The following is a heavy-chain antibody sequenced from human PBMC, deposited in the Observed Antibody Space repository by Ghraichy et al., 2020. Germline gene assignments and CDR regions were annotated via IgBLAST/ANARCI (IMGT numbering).Heavy chain of an antibody. J-gene: IGHJ4*02. CDR3: VREREGSSSGWYVFEY. D-gene: IGHD6-19*01. V-gene: IGHV3-21*01. CDR2: ISSSDNYI. Sequence: GGSLRLSCEASGFTFSSYGMNWVRQAPGKGLEWVSSISSSDNYIYYADSVKGRFTISRDNARKSLYLQMNSLRVEDTAVYFCVREREGSSSGWYVFEYWGRGSLVTVS. CDR1: GFTFSSYG.